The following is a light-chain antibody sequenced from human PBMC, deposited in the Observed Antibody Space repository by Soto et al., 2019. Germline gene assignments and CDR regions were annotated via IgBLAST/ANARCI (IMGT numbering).Light chain of an antibody. J-gene: IGKJ4*01. CDR3: QQYGSSPLT. V-gene: IGKV3-20*01. CDR2: GAS. Sequence: ETVLTQSPGTLSLSPGERATLSCRASQSVSSSYLAWYQQKPDQAPRLLIYGASSRATGIPDRFSGSGSGTDFTLTISRLEPEDFAVYYCQQYGSSPLTFGRGTKVEIK. CDR1: QSVSSSY.